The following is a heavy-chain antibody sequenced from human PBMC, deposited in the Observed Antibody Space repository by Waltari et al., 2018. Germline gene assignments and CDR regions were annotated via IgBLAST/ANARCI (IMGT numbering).Heavy chain of an antibody. V-gene: IGHV3-64*01. CDR2: ITRNGDTT. CDR3: ARDKVGSADY. CDR1: GFTFSTYA. Sequence: EVQLVESGGGLVQPGGSLSISCAASGFTFSTYAMHWVRQAPGKGLEYVSSITRNGDTTYYANSVTGRFTISRDNSKNTLYLQMGSLRVDDMAVYYCARDKVGSADYWGQGTLVTVSS. J-gene: IGHJ4*02. D-gene: IGHD1-26*01.